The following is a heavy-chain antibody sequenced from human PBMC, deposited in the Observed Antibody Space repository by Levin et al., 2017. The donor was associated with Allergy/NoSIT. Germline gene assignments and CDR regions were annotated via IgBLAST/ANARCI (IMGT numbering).Heavy chain of an antibody. CDR2: ISGSGDST. Sequence: GESLKISCAASGFTFSSYAMSWVRQAPGKGLEWVSGISGSGDSTYYAVSVRGRFTISRDNSKNTLYLQMNSLRAEDTAVYYCAKPLPTFPYYDYMDVWGKGTTVTVSS. D-gene: IGHD3-16*01. V-gene: IGHV3-23*01. CDR1: GFTFSSYA. CDR3: AKPLPTFPYYDYMDV. J-gene: IGHJ6*03.